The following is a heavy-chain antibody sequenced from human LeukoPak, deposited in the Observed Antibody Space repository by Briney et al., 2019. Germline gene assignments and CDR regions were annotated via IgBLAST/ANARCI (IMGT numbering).Heavy chain of an antibody. J-gene: IGHJ3*02. CDR1: GYTFTGYY. D-gene: IGHD3-3*01. CDR3: ARGTILEPFDI. V-gene: IGHV1-2*02. Sequence: ASVKVSCKASGYTFTGYYMHWVRQAPGQGLEWRGWIHPKSGGTSYEQSFQGRVIMTSETSISTAYMEVRRLTSDDTAVFYCARGTILEPFDIWGQGTMVTVSS. CDR2: IHPKSGGT.